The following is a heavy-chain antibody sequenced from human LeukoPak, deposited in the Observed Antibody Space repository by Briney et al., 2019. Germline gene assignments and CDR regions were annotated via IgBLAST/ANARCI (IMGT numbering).Heavy chain of an antibody. Sequence: PGGSLRLSCAASGFTFSSYWMSWVRQAPGKGLEWVANIKQDGSEKYYVDSVKGRFTISRDNAKNSLYLQMNSLRAEDTAVYYCARDGGMVRGVMTYDAFDIWGQGTMVTVSS. CDR1: GFTFSSYW. V-gene: IGHV3-7*01. D-gene: IGHD3-10*01. CDR3: ARDGGMVRGVMTYDAFDI. J-gene: IGHJ3*02. CDR2: IKQDGSEK.